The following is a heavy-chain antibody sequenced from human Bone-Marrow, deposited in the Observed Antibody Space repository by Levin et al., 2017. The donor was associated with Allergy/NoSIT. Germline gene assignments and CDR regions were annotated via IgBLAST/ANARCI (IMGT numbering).Heavy chain of an antibody. J-gene: IGHJ4*02. CDR3: ARELYYDESSDYPPELFDY. CDR2: IDTYKFKT. CDR1: GYTFNNFG. Sequence: PAASVKVSCKASGYTFNNFGISWVRQAPGQGLEWMGWIDTYKFKTTYAHKFQGRVTMSTDTSTSTAYMELKSLKSDETAVYYCARELYYDESSDYPPELFDYWGQGTLVTVSS. V-gene: IGHV1-18*01. D-gene: IGHD3-22*01.